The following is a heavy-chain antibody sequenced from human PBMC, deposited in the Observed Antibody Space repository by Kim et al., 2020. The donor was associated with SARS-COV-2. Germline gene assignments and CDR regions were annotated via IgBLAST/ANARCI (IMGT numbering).Heavy chain of an antibody. Sequence: GGSLRLSCAASGFTFNNYAMHWVRQAPGKGLEWVAVISYDGNSQYYSTSVQGRFTISRDSSKNTLYLQMNCLRPEDTAVYYCARDMFGGVPDYLDYWGQGTLVTVSA. D-gene: IGHD3-16*01. CDR2: ISYDGNSQ. V-gene: IGHV3-30*04. J-gene: IGHJ4*02. CDR3: ARDMFGGVPDYLDY. CDR1: GFTFNNYA.